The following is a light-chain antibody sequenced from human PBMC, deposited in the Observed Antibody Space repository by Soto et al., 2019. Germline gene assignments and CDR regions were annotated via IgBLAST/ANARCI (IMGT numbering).Light chain of an antibody. CDR2: AAS. Sequence: AIKVKQSPSSVSAYVGDRVIISCRASQGIRNDLGWYQQKPGKAPKLLIYAASSLQSGVPSRFSGSGSGTDFILTISSLQPEDSATYYCLHDHDYPLTFGGGSKVAI. CDR1: QGIRND. V-gene: IGKV1-6*01. CDR3: LHDHDYPLT. J-gene: IGKJ4*01.